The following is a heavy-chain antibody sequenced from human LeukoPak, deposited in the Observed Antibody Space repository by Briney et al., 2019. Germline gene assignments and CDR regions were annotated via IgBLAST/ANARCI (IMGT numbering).Heavy chain of an antibody. CDR3: AKVGGEPGFDP. D-gene: IGHD2-21*01. CDR1: GFTFSSYA. Sequence: GGSLRLSCGASGFTFSSYAMSWVRQAPGKGLEWVSGISGSDGSTYYADSVKGRFTISRDNSKNTLYLQMNSLRAEDTAVYYCAKVGGEPGFDPWGQGTLVTVSS. V-gene: IGHV3-23*01. J-gene: IGHJ5*02. CDR2: ISGSDGST.